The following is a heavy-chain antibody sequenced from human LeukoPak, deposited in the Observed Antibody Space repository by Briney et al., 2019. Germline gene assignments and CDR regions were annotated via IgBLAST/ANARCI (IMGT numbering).Heavy chain of an antibody. D-gene: IGHD6-19*01. Sequence: ASVKVSCKASGGTFSSYAISWVRQAPGQGLEWMGRIIPILGIANYAQKFQGRVTITADKSTGTAYMELSSLRSEDTAVYYCATVAGTGAYYFDYWGQGTLVTVSS. CDR2: IIPILGIA. V-gene: IGHV1-69*04. CDR1: GGTFSSYA. J-gene: IGHJ4*02. CDR3: ATVAGTGAYYFDY.